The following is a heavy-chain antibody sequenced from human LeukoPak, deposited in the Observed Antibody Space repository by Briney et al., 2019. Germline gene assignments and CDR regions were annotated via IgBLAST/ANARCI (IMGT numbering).Heavy chain of an antibody. J-gene: IGHJ5*02. CDR2: IYYSGST. D-gene: IGHD3-22*01. CDR1: GVSISSSNSY. Sequence: SETLSLTCTVSGVSISSSNSYWGWIRQPPGKGLEWIGSIYYSGSTNYNPSLKSRVTISVDTSKNQFSLKLSSVTAADTAVYYCARAKYDSSGYYYWFDPWGQGTLVTVSS. CDR3: ARAKYDSSGYYYWFDP. V-gene: IGHV4-39*07.